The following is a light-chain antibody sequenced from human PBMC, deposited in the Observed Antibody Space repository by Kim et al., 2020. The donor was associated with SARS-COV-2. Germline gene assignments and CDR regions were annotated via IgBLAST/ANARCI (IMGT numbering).Light chain of an antibody. V-gene: IGLV3-21*04. Sequence: SYELTQPPSMSVAPGKTARITCGGNDIGSKNVHWYQQKPGQAPVLVIYYDTDRPSGIPERFSGSNSGNTATLTISRVEAGDEADYYCQVWDNSSDHVLFG. CDR2: YDT. CDR3: QVWDNSSDHVL. J-gene: IGLJ2*01. CDR1: DIGSKN.